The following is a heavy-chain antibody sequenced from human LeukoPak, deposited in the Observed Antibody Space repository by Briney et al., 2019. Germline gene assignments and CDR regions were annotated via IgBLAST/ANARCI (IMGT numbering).Heavy chain of an antibody. D-gene: IGHD2-2*02. V-gene: IGHV1-8*03. CDR2: MNPNSGNT. J-gene: IGHJ4*02. CDR3: ARGGLGYCSSTSCYIIDY. CDR1: GYTFTSYD. Sequence: ASVKVSCKASGYTFTSYDINWVRQATGQGLEWMGWMNPNSGNTGYAQKFQGRVTITRNTSISTAYMELSSLRSEDTAVYYCARGGLGYCSSTSCYIIDYWGQETLVTVSS.